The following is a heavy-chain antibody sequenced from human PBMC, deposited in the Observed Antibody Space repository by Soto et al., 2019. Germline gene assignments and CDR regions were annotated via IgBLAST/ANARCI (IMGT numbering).Heavy chain of an antibody. Sequence: GGSLRLSCSASGFTFSSYAMHWVRQAPGKGLEYVSAISSNGGSTYYADSVKGRFTISRDNSKNTLYLQMSSLRAEDTAVYYCVKDRLLWFGESDYSSYFDPWGQGTLVTVSS. CDR3: VKDRLLWFGESDYSSYFDP. CDR1: GFTFSSYA. J-gene: IGHJ5*02. D-gene: IGHD3-10*01. CDR2: ISSNGGST. V-gene: IGHV3-64D*08.